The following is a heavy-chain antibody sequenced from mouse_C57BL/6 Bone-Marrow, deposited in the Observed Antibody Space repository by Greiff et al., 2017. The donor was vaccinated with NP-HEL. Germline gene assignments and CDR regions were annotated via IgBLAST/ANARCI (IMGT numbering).Heavy chain of an antibody. D-gene: IGHD2-4*01. CDR2: INYAGSST. Sequence: EVQLVESEGGLVQPGSSMKLSCTASGFTFSDYSMAWVRQVPEKGLEWVANINYAGSSTSYLDSLKSRFIISRDNAKNLLYLQMSSLKSEDTATYYCAREGGLRRRTYAMDYWGQGTSVTVSS. CDR3: AREGGLRRRTYAMDY. V-gene: IGHV5-16*01. J-gene: IGHJ4*01. CDR1: GFTFSDYS.